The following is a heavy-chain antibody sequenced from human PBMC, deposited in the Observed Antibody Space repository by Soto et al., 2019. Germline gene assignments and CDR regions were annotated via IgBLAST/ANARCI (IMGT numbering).Heavy chain of an antibody. J-gene: IGHJ6*01. CDR3: ARVLLFTFCGVVIQAPEGGLGI. Sequence: LSSAASGVTFSSSGMTWVRQEPGKGLEWVANIKQDGSEKYYVDSVKGRFTISRDNAKNSLYLQMNSLRAEDTAVYYCARVLLFTFCGVVIQAPEGGLGIWGEGTTVTVSS. D-gene: IGHD3-3*01. CDR1: GVTFSSSG. V-gene: IGHV3-7*05. CDR2: IKQDGSEK.